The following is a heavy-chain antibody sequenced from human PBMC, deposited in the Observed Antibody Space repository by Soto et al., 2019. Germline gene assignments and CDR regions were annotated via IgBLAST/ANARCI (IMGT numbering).Heavy chain of an antibody. CDR1: GGTFSNYV. CDR3: ARDMTRTVVPYFDF. Sequence: QVQLVQSGAEVKKPGSSVKVSCKASGGTFSNYVVNWVRQAPGQGLEWMGRIIPISGAANYAQKFQGRVTITADKSTSTYYLELSRMRSEDTAVYYCARDMTRTVVPYFDFWGQGTLVTVSS. J-gene: IGHJ4*02. D-gene: IGHD1-7*01. V-gene: IGHV1-69*06. CDR2: IIPISGAA.